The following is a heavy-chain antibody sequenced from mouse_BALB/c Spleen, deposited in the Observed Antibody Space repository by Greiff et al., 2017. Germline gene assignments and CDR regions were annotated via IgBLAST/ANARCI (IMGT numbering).Heavy chain of an antibody. J-gene: IGHJ4*01. CDR2: IDPANGNT. V-gene: IGHV14-3*02. D-gene: IGHD1-1*01. Sequence: EVQLQQSGAELVRSGASVKLSCTASGFNIKDYYMHWVKQRPEQGLEWIGRIDPANGNTKYDPKFQGKATITADTSSNTAYLQLSSLTSEDTAVYYCARGTTVVATPYAMDYWGQGTSVTVSS. CDR3: ARGTTVVATPYAMDY. CDR1: GFNIKDYY.